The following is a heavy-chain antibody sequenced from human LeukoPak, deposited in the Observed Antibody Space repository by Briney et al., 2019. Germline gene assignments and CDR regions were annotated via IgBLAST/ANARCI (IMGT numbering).Heavy chain of an antibody. V-gene: IGHV1-18*01. D-gene: IGHD6-19*01. CDR1: GYTFTSYG. CDR3: ARVFSGWYWVRDKKTYYFDY. J-gene: IGHJ4*02. CDR2: ISAYNGNT. Sequence: ASVKVSCKASGYTFTSYGISWVRQAPGQGLEWMGWISAYNGNTNYAQKLQGRVTMTTDTSTSTAYMELRSLRSDDTAVYYCARVFSGWYWVRDKKTYYFDYWGQGTLVTVSS.